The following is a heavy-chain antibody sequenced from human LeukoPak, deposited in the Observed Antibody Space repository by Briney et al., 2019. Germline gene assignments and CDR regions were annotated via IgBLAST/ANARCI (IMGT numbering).Heavy chain of an antibody. J-gene: IGHJ4*02. V-gene: IGHV3-20*04. Sequence: PGWSLRLSCAASGFTSGFTFDDYGMNWVRQVPGKGLEWVSGISRDGGRTGYADSVQGRFTISRDNSRNSLHLQMNSLRVEDTAFYYCVKDSNYDFWSGYYKGFDNWGQGTLVTVSS. CDR3: VKDSNYDFWSGYYKGFDN. CDR2: ISRDGGRT. CDR1: GFTFDDYG. D-gene: IGHD3-3*01.